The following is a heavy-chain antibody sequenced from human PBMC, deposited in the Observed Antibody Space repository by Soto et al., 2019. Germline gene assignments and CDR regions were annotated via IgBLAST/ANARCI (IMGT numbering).Heavy chain of an antibody. CDR1: GGSFSGYY. D-gene: IGHD2-15*01. CDR3: ARGGSRYCSGGSCYFDY. CDR2: INHSGST. Sequence: QVQLQQWGAGLLKPSETLSLTCAVYGGSFSGYYWSWIRQPPGKGLEWIGEINHSGSTNYNPSLKSQVTISVDTSKNQFSLKLSSVTAADTAVYYCARGGSRYCSGGSCYFDYWGQGTLVTVSS. V-gene: IGHV4-34*01. J-gene: IGHJ4*02.